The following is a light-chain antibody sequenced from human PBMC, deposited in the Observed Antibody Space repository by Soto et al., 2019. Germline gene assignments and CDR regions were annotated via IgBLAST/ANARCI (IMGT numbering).Light chain of an antibody. V-gene: IGLV1-51*01. CDR3: GTWDSSLSAGEVV. CDR1: SSNIGNNY. Sequence: QSVWTQPPSVSAAPGQKVTISCSGSSSNIGNNYVSWYQHFPGTAPKLLIYDNNKRPSGIPDRFSGSKSGTSATLGITGLQTGDEADYYCGTWDSSLSAGEVVFGGGTKLTVL. J-gene: IGLJ2*01. CDR2: DNN.